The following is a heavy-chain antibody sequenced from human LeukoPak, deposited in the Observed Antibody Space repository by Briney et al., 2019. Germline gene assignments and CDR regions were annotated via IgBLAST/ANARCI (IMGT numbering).Heavy chain of an antibody. D-gene: IGHD1-26*01. CDR1: GYTFTGYY. CDR3: ARVRNIVGAIDIDY. J-gene: IGHJ4*02. Sequence: ASVKVSCKASGYTFTGYYMHWVRQAPGQGLEWIGWINPNSGGTNYAQKFQGRVTMTRDTSISTAYMELSRLRSDDTAVYYCARVRNIVGAIDIDYWGQGTLVTVSS. V-gene: IGHV1-2*02. CDR2: INPNSGGT.